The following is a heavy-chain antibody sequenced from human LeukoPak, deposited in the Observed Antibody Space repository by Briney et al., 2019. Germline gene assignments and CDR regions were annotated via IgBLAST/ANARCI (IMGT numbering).Heavy chain of an antibody. V-gene: IGHV1-24*01. CDR3: ASADGSNYYYYYMDV. CDR1: GYTLTELS. CDR2: FDPEDGET. D-gene: IGHD6-25*01. J-gene: IGHJ6*03. Sequence: ASVKVSCKVSGYTLTELSMHWVRQAPGKGLEWMGGFDPEDGETIYAQKFQGRVTMTEDTSTDTAYMELSSLRSEDTAVYYCASADGSNYYYYYMDVWGKGTTVTVSS.